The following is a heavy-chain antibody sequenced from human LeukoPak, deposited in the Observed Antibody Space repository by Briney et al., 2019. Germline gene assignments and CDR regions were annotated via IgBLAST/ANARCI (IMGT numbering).Heavy chain of an antibody. J-gene: IGHJ4*02. Sequence: GGSLRLSCAASGLTFSSYAMSWVRQAPGKGLEWVSSISGSSTYYADSVKGRFTISKDTSKNTLYLQMNSLRVEDTAVYYCAKEEWLGKMNYFDHWGQGTLVTVSS. CDR1: GLTFSSYA. V-gene: IGHV3-23*01. CDR3: AKEEWLGKMNYFDH. D-gene: IGHD6-19*01. CDR2: ISGSST.